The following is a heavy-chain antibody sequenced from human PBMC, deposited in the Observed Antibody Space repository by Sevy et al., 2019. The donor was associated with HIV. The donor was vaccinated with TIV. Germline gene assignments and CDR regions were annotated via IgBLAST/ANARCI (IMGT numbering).Heavy chain of an antibody. J-gene: IGHJ6*02. CDR2: IWYDGSNK. CDR1: GFTFSSYG. CDR3: ARDRLGDYYYGMDV. Sequence: GGSLRLSCAASGFTFSSYGMHWVRQAPGKGLEWVAVIWYDGSNKYYVDSVKGRFTISRDNSKNTLYLQMNSLRAEDTAVYYCARDRLGDYYYGMDVWGQGTTVTVSS. D-gene: IGHD3-3*01. V-gene: IGHV3-33*01.